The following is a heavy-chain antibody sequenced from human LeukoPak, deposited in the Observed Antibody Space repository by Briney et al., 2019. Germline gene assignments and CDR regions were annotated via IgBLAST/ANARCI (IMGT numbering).Heavy chain of an antibody. D-gene: IGHD2-15*01. V-gene: IGHV5-51*01. CDR3: ARHESSGGSPQWFDP. J-gene: IGHJ5*02. Sequence: GESLKISCKGSGYSFTGYWIGWVRQMPGKGLEWMGIIYPGDSDTRYSPSFQGQVTISADKSISTAYLQWSSLKASDTAMYYCARHESSGGSPQWFDPWGQGTLVTVSS. CDR2: IYPGDSDT. CDR1: GYSFTGYW.